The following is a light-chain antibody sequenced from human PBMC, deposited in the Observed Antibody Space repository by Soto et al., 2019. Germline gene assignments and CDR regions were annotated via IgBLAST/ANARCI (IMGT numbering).Light chain of an antibody. V-gene: IGKV1-5*03. J-gene: IGKJ1*01. CDR1: QSMSSW. Sequence: DIQMTQSPSTLSAAVEDRVTITCRASQSMSSWLAWYQQKPGKAPKLLIYKASSLESGVPSRFSGSGSGTEFTLTISSLQPDDFATYYCQLYNSYPWTFGQGTKVEIK. CDR3: QLYNSYPWT. CDR2: KAS.